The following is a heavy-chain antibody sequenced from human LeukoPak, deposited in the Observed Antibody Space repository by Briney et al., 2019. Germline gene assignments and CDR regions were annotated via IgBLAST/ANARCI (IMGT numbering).Heavy chain of an antibody. V-gene: IGHV4-59*01. CDR3: ASNGRAAAAHFDY. J-gene: IGHJ4*02. CDR1: GGSISSYY. D-gene: IGHD6-13*01. CDR2: IYYSGST. Sequence: SETLSLTCTVSGGSISSYYWSWIRQPPGKGLEWIGYIYYSGSTNYNPSLKSRVTISVDTSKNQFSLKLSSVTAADTAAYYCASNGRAAAAHFDYWGQVILVTVSS.